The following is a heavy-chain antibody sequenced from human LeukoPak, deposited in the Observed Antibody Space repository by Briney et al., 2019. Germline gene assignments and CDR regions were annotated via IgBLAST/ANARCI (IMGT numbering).Heavy chain of an antibody. CDR3: AILPTV. J-gene: IGHJ4*02. D-gene: IGHD1-14*01. V-gene: IGHV4-59*01. CDR1: GASISGYY. CDR2: IYNSAN. Sequence: SETLSLTCTVSGASISGYYWSWVRQPPGKGLEFIGYIYNSANDYNPSLKSRVIISSDPSKNQVSLRLSSMTAADTAVYYCAILPTVWGQGTLVTVSS.